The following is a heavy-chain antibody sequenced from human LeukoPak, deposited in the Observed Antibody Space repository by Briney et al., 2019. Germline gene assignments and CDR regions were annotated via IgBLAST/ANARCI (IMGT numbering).Heavy chain of an antibody. D-gene: IGHD6-19*01. Sequence: SETLSLTCAVYGGSFSGYYWSWIRQPPGKGLEWIGEINHSGSTNYNPSLMSRVTISVDTSKNQFSLKLSSVTAADTAVYYCARGLIAVAGRGPRYNWFDPWGQGTLVTVSS. CDR1: GGSFSGYY. CDR3: ARGLIAVAGRGPRYNWFDP. J-gene: IGHJ5*02. V-gene: IGHV4-34*01. CDR2: INHSGST.